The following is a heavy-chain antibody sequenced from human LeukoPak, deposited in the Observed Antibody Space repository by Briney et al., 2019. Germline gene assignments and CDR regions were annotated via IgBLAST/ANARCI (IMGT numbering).Heavy chain of an antibody. CDR3: AKDMDNSGSSIDY. J-gene: IGHJ4*02. CDR2: ISWNSDSI. V-gene: IGHV3-9*01. Sequence: GGSLRLSCAASGFTFDNYAIHWVRHAPGKGLEWVSGISWNSDSIGYADSVKGRFTISRDNAKNSLYLQMSSLRVEDTALYYCAKDMDNSGSSIDYWGQGTLVTVSS. D-gene: IGHD1-26*01. CDR1: GFTFDNYA.